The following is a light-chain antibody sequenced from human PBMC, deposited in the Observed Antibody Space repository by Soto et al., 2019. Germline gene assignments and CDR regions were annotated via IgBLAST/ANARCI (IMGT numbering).Light chain of an antibody. CDR1: QGISNY. CDR3: QKYNSAPWT. Sequence: DIQMTQSPSSLSTAIGDIGTMTCLASQGISNYLAWYQQKPGKVPKLLIYAASTLQSGVPSRFSGSGSGTDFTLTISSLQPEDVATYYCQKYNSAPWTFGQGTKVDIK. V-gene: IGKV1-27*01. CDR2: AAS. J-gene: IGKJ1*01.